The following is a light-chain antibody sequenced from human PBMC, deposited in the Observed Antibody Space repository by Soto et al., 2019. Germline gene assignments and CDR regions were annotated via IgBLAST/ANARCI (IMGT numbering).Light chain of an antibody. Sequence: IVLTQSPTTLSLSPGERATLSCGPSDSVSGSYLAWYQQKPGLAPRLLIYDASSRATGIPGRSSGSGSGAALTLTTRRLEPEDFAVYSCQQYGSSPPGGLTFGQGTRLEIK. CDR1: DSVSGSY. J-gene: IGKJ5*01. CDR3: QQYGSSPPGGLT. V-gene: IGKV3D-20*01. CDR2: DAS.